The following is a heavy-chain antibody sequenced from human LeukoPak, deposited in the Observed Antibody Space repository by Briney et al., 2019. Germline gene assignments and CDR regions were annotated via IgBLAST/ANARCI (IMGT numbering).Heavy chain of an antibody. J-gene: IGHJ4*02. CDR1: GGSISSCY. CDR2: MYTSGST. D-gene: IGHD3-3*01. V-gene: IGHV4-4*07. CDR3: ARDRLRIFGVVTYMFDY. Sequence: KTPETLSLTCTVSGGSISSCYWSWIRQPAGKGLEWIGRMYTSGSTNYNPSLKSRVTISVDKSKNQFSLKLSSVTAADTAVYYCARDRLRIFGVVTYMFDYWGQGTLVTVSS.